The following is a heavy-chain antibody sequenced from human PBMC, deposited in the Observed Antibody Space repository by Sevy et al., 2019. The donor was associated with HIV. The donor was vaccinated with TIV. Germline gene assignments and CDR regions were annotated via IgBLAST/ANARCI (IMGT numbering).Heavy chain of an antibody. J-gene: IGHJ3*02. CDR3: AREIYDSSGYYPDAFDI. CDR1: GFTVSSNY. CDR2: IYSGGST. Sequence: GGSLRLSCAASGFTVSSNYMSWVRQAPGKGLGWVSVIYSGGSTYYADSVKGRFTISRDNSKNTLYLQMNSLRAEDTAVYYCAREIYDSSGYYPDAFDIWGQGTMVTVSS. V-gene: IGHV3-53*01. D-gene: IGHD3-22*01.